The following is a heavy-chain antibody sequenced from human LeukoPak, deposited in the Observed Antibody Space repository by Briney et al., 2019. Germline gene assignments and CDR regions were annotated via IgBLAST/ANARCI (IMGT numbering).Heavy chain of an antibody. D-gene: IGHD2-2*01. CDR3: AREGYCSSTSCYGFPANFDY. V-gene: IGHV4-4*07. CDR2: IYTSGST. CDR1: GGSISSYY. Sequence: SETLSLTCTVSGGSISSYYWSWIRQPAGKGLEWIGRIYTSGSTNYNPSLKSRVTMSVDTSKNQFSLKLSSVTAADTAVYYCAREGYCSSTSCYGFPANFDYWGQGTLVTVSS. J-gene: IGHJ4*02.